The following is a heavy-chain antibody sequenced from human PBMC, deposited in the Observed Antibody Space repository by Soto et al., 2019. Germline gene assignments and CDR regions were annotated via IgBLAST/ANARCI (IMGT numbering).Heavy chain of an antibody. V-gene: IGHV3-74*01. Sequence: EVQLVESGGGLVQPGGSLRLSCAXSGXXFSAYWMHWVRQAPGKGLVWVSHINSDGSSTTYADSVKGRFTVSRDNAKNTLYLQMNSLRAEDTAVYYCVRDDPGLGLDYWGQGTLVTVSS. CDR3: VRDDPGLGLDY. CDR1: GXXFSAYW. J-gene: IGHJ4*02. D-gene: IGHD3-16*01. CDR2: INSDGSST.